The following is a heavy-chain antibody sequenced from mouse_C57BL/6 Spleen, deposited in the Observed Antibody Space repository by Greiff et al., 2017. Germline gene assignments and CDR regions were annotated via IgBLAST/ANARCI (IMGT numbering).Heavy chain of an antibody. CDR2: INPNYGTT. D-gene: IGHD1-1*01. V-gene: IGHV1-39*01. Sequence: EVKLMESGPELVKPGASVKISCKASGYSFTDYNMNWVKQSNGKSLEWIGVINPNYGTTSYNQKFKGKATLTVDQSSSTAYMQLNSLTSEDSAVYYCASAPYGSLYYYAMDYWGQGTSVTVSS. J-gene: IGHJ4*01. CDR1: GYSFTDYN. CDR3: ASAPYGSLYYYAMDY.